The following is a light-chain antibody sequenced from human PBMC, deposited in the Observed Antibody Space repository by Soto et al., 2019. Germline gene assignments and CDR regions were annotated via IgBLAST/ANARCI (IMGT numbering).Light chain of an antibody. CDR3: SSYTSNTPPV. J-gene: IGLJ2*01. CDR1: SNDIGGYNY. V-gene: IGLV2-14*01. Sequence: QSALTQPASVSGSPGQSITISCTGTSNDIGGYNYVAWYQQHPGKAPKLMIYDVTNRPSGVSNRFSGSKSGSTASLTISGLQAEDEADYYCSSYTSNTPPVFGGGTKLTVL. CDR2: DVT.